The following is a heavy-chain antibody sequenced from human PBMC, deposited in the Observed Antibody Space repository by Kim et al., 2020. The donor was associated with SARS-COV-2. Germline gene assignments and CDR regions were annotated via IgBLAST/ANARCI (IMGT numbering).Heavy chain of an antibody. CDR2: ISASGAAT. CDR3: GKYEWSSSFFFDYFDS. V-gene: IGHV3-23*01. CDR1: AFTFNKFA. D-gene: IGHD3-3*01. J-gene: IGHJ4*02. Sequence: GGSLRLSCAGSAFTFNKFAMAWVRQGPGKGLEWVAGISASGAATYYADSVKGRFTISRDNSKNTLNLQMNSMRVEDSATYYCGKYEWSSSFFFDYFDSWGQGSLVTVSS.